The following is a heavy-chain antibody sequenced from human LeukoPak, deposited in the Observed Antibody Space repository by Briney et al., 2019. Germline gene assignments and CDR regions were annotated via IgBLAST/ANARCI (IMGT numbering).Heavy chain of an antibody. Sequence: SVKVSCKASGGTFSSYAISWVRQAPGQGLEWMGGIIPIFGTANYAQKFQGRVTITADESTSTACMELSSLRSEDTAVYYCARLYDYYDSSGYFDYWGQGTLVTVSS. D-gene: IGHD3-22*01. J-gene: IGHJ4*02. V-gene: IGHV1-69*13. CDR1: GGTFSSYA. CDR2: IIPIFGTA. CDR3: ARLYDYYDSSGYFDY.